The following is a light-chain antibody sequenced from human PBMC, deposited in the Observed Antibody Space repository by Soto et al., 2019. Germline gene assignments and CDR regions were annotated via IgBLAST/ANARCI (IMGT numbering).Light chain of an antibody. Sequence: QSALTQPLSASGTPGQRVTISCSGGSSNIGTNAVNWYQQLPGTAPKLLIYNNNQRPSGVPDRFSGSKSGTSASLAISGLQSEDEADYYCAAWDDSLNGYVFGTGTKVTV. CDR3: AAWDDSLNGYV. CDR1: SSNIGTNA. CDR2: NNN. J-gene: IGLJ1*01. V-gene: IGLV1-44*01.